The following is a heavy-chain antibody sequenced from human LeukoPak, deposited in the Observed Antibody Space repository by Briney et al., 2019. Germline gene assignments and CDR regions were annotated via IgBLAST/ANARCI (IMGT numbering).Heavy chain of an antibody. Sequence: SETLSLTCTVSGGSISSYYWSWIRQPPGKGLEWIAYISHSGGTNYNPSLKTRVTMSVDTSKNQVSLKLSSVTAADTAMYYCARAAEYSSGWYLFDYWGQGILVTVSA. CDR2: ISHSGGT. CDR3: ARAAEYSSGWYLFDY. D-gene: IGHD6-19*01. CDR1: GGSISSYY. V-gene: IGHV4-59*12. J-gene: IGHJ4*02.